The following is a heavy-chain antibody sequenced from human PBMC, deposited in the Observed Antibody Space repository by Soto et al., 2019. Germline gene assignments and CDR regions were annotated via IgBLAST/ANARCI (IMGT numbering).Heavy chain of an antibody. J-gene: IGHJ6*02. CDR3: ARDRSYGSGPYYNFSSCMDV. CDR2: SFHSGIT. V-gene: IGHV4-30-4*01. CDR1: GGSINGGDYY. D-gene: IGHD3-10*01. Sequence: SETLSLTCTVSGGSINGGDYYWTGLRQPPGKGLESIGNSFHSGITYYTPSLQSRVTISLDTSKNRFSLKLSSVPPADTPVYYCARDRSYGSGPYYNFSSCMDVWGQGTTVPVS.